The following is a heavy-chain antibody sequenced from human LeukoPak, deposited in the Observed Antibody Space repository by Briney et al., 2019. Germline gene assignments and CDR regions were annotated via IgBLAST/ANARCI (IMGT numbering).Heavy chain of an antibody. V-gene: IGHV3-33*06. CDR2: VWNDGRNK. CDR1: GFTFSSYG. CDR3: AKDYGDYLPPIDY. D-gene: IGHD4-17*01. Sequence: PGGSLRLSCAASGFTFSSYGMHWVRQAPGKGLEWVAVVWNDGRNKYYGDSVKGRFTISRDNSKNTLYLQMNSLRAEDTAVYYCAKDYGDYLPPIDYWGQGTLVTVSS. J-gene: IGHJ4*02.